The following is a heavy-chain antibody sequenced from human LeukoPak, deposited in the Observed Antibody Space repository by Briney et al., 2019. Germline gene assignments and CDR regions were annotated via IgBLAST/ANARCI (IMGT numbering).Heavy chain of an antibody. Sequence: GESLKISCKGSGYSFTSYWIGWVRQMPGKGLEWMVIIYPGDSEIRYSPSFQGQVTISADKSISIAYLQWGSLKASDTAMYYCARTAKYYDFWSGYLYSDYWGQGTLVTVSS. CDR2: IYPGDSEI. D-gene: IGHD3-3*01. V-gene: IGHV5-51*01. CDR1: GYSFTSYW. J-gene: IGHJ4*02. CDR3: ARTAKYYDFWSGYLYSDY.